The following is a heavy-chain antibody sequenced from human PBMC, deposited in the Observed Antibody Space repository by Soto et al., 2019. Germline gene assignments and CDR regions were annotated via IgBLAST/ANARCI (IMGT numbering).Heavy chain of an antibody. Sequence: GGSVRLSCAASGFTFSLYSMIWVRQAPGKGLEWVASITSSSSYIYYEDSLKGRFTISRDNAKNSLFLQLDSLRAEDTAVYFCVRARSTDSRPDYWGQGTLVTSPQ. J-gene: IGHJ4*02. CDR1: GFTFSLYS. CDR2: ITSSSSYI. CDR3: VRARSTDSRPDY. D-gene: IGHD3-22*01. V-gene: IGHV3-21*01.